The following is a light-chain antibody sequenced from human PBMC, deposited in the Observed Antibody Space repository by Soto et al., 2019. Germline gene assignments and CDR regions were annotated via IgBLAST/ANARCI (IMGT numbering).Light chain of an antibody. CDR1: QNINNY. CDR2: DAS. J-gene: IGKJ5*01. V-gene: IGKV1-33*01. Sequence: DIQMTQSPSPLSASVGDRVTITFQASQNINNYLNWYQQKPGRAPKLLIYDASNLEAGVPSRFRGSGSGTDFTFAISRLQPEDIATYYCQQYENRPTFGQGTRLEIK. CDR3: QQYENRPT.